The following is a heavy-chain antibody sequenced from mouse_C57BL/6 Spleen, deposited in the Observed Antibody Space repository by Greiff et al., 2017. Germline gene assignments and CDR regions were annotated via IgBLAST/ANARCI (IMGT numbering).Heavy chain of an antibody. J-gene: IGHJ2*01. Sequence: QVQLQQPGAELVMPGASVKLSCKASGYTFTSYWMHWVKQRPGQGLEWIGEIDPSDSYTNYNQKFKGKSALTVDKSSSTAYMQLSSLTSEDSAVYYCARGYYGKGDYWGQGTTLTVSS. CDR3: ARGYYGKGDY. D-gene: IGHD1-1*01. V-gene: IGHV1-69*01. CDR2: IDPSDSYT. CDR1: GYTFTSYW.